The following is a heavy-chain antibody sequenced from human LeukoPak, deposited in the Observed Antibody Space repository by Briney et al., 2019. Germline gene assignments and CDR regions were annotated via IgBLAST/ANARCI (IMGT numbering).Heavy chain of an antibody. D-gene: IGHD1-1*01. Sequence: PSETLSLTCTVSGGSVSSSDYYWGWIRQPPGKGLEWIGSIYFSGSTYYNPSLKSRVTISVDTSKNQFSLKLTSVTAADTAIYYCAQSLGSGNWIGNWFDPWGQGTLVTVSS. CDR2: IYFSGST. CDR1: GGSVSSSDYY. CDR3: AQSLGSGNWIGNWFDP. J-gene: IGHJ5*02. V-gene: IGHV4-39*01.